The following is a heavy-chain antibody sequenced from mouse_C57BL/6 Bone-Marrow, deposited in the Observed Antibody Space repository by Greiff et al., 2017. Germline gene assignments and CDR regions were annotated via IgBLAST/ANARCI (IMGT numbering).Heavy chain of an antibody. V-gene: IGHV2-2*01. CDR3: ARGAMDY. CDR2: IWSGGST. CDR1: GFSLTSYG. Sequence: VQLQESGPGLVQPSQSLSITCTVSGFSLTSYGVHWVRQSPGKGLEWLGVIWSGGSTDSNAAFISSLSISKDNSKSQVFFKMNSLQADDTAIYYCARGAMDYWGQGTSVTVSS. J-gene: IGHJ4*01.